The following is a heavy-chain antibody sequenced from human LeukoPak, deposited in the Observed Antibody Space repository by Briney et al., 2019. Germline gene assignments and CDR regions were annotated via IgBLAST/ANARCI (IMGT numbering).Heavy chain of an antibody. D-gene: IGHD3-22*01. CDR2: ISGSSIYI. CDR1: GFTFSTYS. V-gene: IGHV3-21*01. CDR3: ARDPPYYDSSGCYYDY. J-gene: IGHJ4*02. Sequence: KTGGSLRLSCAASGFTFSTYSMNWVRQAPGKGLEWVSSISGSSIYIYYADSAKGRFTISRDNAKNSLYLQMNSLRAEDTAVYYCARDPPYYDSSGCYYDYWGQGTLVTVSS.